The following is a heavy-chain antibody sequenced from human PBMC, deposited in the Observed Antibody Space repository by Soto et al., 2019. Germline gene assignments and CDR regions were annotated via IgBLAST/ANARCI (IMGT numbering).Heavy chain of an antibody. CDR2: FDPEDGET. CDR3: ASVDQAPGISAAGTGFDY. CDR1: GYTLTELS. V-gene: IGHV1-24*01. Sequence: ASVKVSFKVSGYTLTELSMQWVRQAPGKGLEWMGGFDPEDGETNYAQKFQGRVTMTEDTSTDTAYMELSRLRSEYTALYYCASVDQAPGISAAGTGFDYWGQGTLVTVSS. D-gene: IGHD6-13*01. J-gene: IGHJ4*02.